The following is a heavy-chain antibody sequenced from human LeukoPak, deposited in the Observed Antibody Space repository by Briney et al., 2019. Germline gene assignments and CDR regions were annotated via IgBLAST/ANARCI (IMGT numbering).Heavy chain of an antibody. CDR3: AGGPGMSASGTNY. J-gene: IGHJ4*02. V-gene: IGHV1-46*01. Sequence: ASVKVSCKASGYTFTSNHMHWVRQAPGQGLEWMGIINPSSGTTTYGQKFQGRVTTTRDTSTSTVYMDLTSLKSEDTAVYYCAGGPGMSASGTNYWGQGTLVTVSS. D-gene: IGHD6-13*01. CDR1: GYTFTSNH. CDR2: INPSSGTT.